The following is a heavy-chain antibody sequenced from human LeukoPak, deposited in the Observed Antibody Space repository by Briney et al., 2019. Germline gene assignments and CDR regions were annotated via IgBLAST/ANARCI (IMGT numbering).Heavy chain of an antibody. D-gene: IGHD3-22*01. V-gene: IGHV4-59*01. Sequence: SETLSLTCNVSGGSISSYYWSWIRQPPGQGLEWIGYIYYSGSTNYNPSLKSRVTISVDTSKNQFSLKLSSVTAADTAVYYCARGRFKGSSGYYYGTFDIWGQGTMVTVSS. CDR3: ARGRFKGSSGYYYGTFDI. CDR2: IYYSGST. CDR1: GGSISSYY. J-gene: IGHJ3*02.